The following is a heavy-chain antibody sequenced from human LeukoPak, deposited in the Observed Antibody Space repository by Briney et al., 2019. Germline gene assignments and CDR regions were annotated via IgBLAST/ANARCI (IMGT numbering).Heavy chain of an antibody. CDR1: GYTFTSYG. D-gene: IGHD6-13*01. CDR3: ARSPGGAAAGYYFDY. CDR2: ISAYNGNT. V-gene: IGHV1-18*01. Sequence: ASVKVSCKASGYTFTSYGISWVRQAPGQGLEWMGWISAYNGNTNYAQKLQGRVTMTTDPSTSTAYMELRSLRSDDTAVYYCARSPGGAAAGYYFDYWGQGTLVTVSS. J-gene: IGHJ4*02.